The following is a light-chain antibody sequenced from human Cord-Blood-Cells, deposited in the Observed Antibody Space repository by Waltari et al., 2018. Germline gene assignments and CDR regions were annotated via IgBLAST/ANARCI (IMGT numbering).Light chain of an antibody. CDR2: DVS. CDR1: SSAVGGYDY. Sequence: QSALTHPASVSGSPGQSITTSCPGTSSAVGGYDYVSWYQQHPGKAPKLMIYDVSNRPSGVSNRFSGSKSGNTASLTISGLQAEDEADYYCSSYTSSSTWVFGGGTKLTVL. V-gene: IGLV2-14*01. J-gene: IGLJ3*02. CDR3: SSYTSSSTWV.